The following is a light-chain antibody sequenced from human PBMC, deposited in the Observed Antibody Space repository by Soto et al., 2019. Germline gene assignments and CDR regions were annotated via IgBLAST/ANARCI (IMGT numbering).Light chain of an antibody. V-gene: IGKV1-9*01. CDR1: QDISTY. Sequence: IQLTQSPSSLSASVGDRVTITCRASQDISTYFAWYQQKPGRAPKVLIYAASTLQSGVPSRVAGSGSGTDFTLTISSLQPEDFASYYCQQLNTYPISFGGGTKVEIK. CDR3: QQLNTYPIS. CDR2: AAS. J-gene: IGKJ4*01.